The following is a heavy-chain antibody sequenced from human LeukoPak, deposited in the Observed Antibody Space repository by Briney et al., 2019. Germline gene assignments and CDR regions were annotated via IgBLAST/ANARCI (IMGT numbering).Heavy chain of an antibody. CDR2: IIPVSGTT. D-gene: IGHD6-13*01. V-gene: IGHV1-69*05. J-gene: IGHJ4*02. CDR3: ARATRRRGIAAAGTDY. Sequence: GASVKVSCKASGGTFNTYSISWVRQAPGQGLEWLGNIIPVSGTTDYARKFQGRVTITTDESTRTTYLELNSLRSDDTAVYYCARATRRRGIAAAGTDYWGQGTLVTVSS. CDR1: GGTFNTYS.